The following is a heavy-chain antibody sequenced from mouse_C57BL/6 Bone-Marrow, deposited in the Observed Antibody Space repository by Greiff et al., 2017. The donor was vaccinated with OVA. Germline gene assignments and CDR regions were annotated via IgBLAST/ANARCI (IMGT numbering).Heavy chain of an antibody. Sequence: VQLQQSVAELVRPGASVKLSCTASGFNIKNTYMNWVQQRPEQGLDWIGRIDPANGNTNYAPKFQGKATITADTSSNTASLPLSSLTSDDTAIEYCALTTVVAGGYYDMDYWGQGTSVTVSS. D-gene: IGHD1-1*01. CDR2: IDPANGNT. V-gene: IGHV14-3*01. J-gene: IGHJ4*01. CDR3: ALTTVVAGGYYDMDY. CDR1: GFNIKNTY.